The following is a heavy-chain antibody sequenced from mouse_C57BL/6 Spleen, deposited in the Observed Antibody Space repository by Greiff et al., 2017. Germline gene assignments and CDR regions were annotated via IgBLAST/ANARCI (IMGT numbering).Heavy chain of an antibody. CDR2: IDPSDSYT. D-gene: IGHD4-1*01. J-gene: IGHJ4*01. CDR1: GYTFTSYW. V-gene: IGHV1-69*01. CDR3: ARVGGAMDY. Sequence: QVQLKQPGAELVMPGASVKLSCKASGYTFTSYWMHWVKQRPGQGLEWIGEIDPSDSYTNYNQKFKGKSTLTVDKSSSTAYMQLSSLTSEDSAVYYCARVGGAMDYWGQGTSVTVSS.